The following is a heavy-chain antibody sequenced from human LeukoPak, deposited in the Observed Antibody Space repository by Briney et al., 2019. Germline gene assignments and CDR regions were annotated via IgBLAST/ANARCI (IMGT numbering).Heavy chain of an antibody. CDR2: TSYRSNWYT. D-gene: IGHD2-21*01. Sequence: SQTLSLTCAISGDSVSSNSATWNWIRQSPSRGLEWLGRTSYRSNWYTDYAPSMKSRITINPDTSKNQFSLQLNFVTPEDTAVYYCARDELAYCRGDCYPNRLDPWGQGTLVTVSS. CDR3: ARDELAYCRGDCYPNRLDP. V-gene: IGHV6-1*01. J-gene: IGHJ5*02. CDR1: GDSVSSNSAT.